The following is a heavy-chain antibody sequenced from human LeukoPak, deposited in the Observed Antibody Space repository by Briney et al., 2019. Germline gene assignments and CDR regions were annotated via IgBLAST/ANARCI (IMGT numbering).Heavy chain of an antibody. Sequence: ASVKVSCKASGYTFTRYYIHLVRQAPGQGIEWMGIFNPSDGNTTNSQKFQGRVTMTRDTSTSTVYMELSGLRSEDTALYYCARIRDGYNDAYDIWGQGTMVTVSS. CDR3: ARIRDGYNDAYDI. J-gene: IGHJ3*02. CDR1: GYTFTRYY. CDR2: FNPSDGNT. V-gene: IGHV1-46*01. D-gene: IGHD5-24*01.